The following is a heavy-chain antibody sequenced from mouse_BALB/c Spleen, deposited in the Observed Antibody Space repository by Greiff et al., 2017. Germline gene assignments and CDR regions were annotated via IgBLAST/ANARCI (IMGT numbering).Heavy chain of an antibody. CDR1: GFTFSSYT. Sequence: EVQGVESGGGLVQPGGSLKLSCAASGFTFSSYTMSWVRQTPEKRLEWVAYISNGGGSTYYPDTVKGRFTISRDNAKNTLYLQMSSLKSEDTAMYYCARQRGNYDYAMDYWGQGTSVTVSS. CDR3: ARQRGNYDYAMDY. D-gene: IGHD2-1*01. V-gene: IGHV5-12-2*01. J-gene: IGHJ4*01. CDR2: ISNGGGST.